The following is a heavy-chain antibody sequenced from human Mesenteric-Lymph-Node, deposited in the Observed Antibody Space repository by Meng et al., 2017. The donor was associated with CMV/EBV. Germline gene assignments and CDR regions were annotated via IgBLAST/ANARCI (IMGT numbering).Heavy chain of an antibody. J-gene: IGHJ4*02. Sequence: GEALKISCAASGFTFSGYAMSWVRQAPGKGPEWVSAISGSGGSTYYADSVKGRFTISRDNSKNTLYLQLNSLRAEDTAVYYCAKGYCSSTSCYIFDYWGQGTLVTVSS. CDR1: GFTFSGYA. D-gene: IGHD2-2*02. CDR3: AKGYCSSTSCYIFDY. V-gene: IGHV3-23*01. CDR2: ISGSGGST.